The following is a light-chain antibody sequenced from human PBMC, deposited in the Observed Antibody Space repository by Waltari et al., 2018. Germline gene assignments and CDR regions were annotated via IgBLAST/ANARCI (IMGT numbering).Light chain of an antibody. CDR3: QNHEKLPAT. V-gene: IGKV3-20*01. CDR2: HAS. Sequence: EIVLTQSPGTLSLSPGERATLACRASQSVSGFLAWYQQKPGQAPRLLIYHASNRVTGIPDRFSGSGSGTDFSLTISRLEPEDFAVYYCQNHEKLPATFGQGTKVEI. CDR1: QSVSGF. J-gene: IGKJ1*01.